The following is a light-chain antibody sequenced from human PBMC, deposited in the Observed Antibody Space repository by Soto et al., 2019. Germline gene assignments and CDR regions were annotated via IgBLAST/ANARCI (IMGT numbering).Light chain of an antibody. CDR2: GAS. J-gene: IGKJ1*01. V-gene: IGKV3-11*01. Sequence: IVLTQSPATLSLSPGERATLSCRARQTVSTYLSWYQHKPGQAPRLLIYGASNRATGIPARFSGSGSGTDFTLTISSLEPEDSAIYYCHQRQSWPRTFGQGTKVEIK. CDR3: HQRQSWPRT. CDR1: QTVSTY.